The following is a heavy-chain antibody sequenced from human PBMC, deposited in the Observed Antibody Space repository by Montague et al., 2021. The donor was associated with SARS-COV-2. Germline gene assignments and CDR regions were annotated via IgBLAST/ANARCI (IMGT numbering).Heavy chain of an antibody. CDR3: AQKVLGYGAGSHRFAP. J-gene: IGHJ5*02. CDR1: GLSLSTSGLG. Sequence: PALVKPTQTLTLTCTLSGLSLSTSGLGVTWIRQPPGKALEWLALIYWDDDKRYSPSLKDRLTITKDTSKNQVVLTMTYMDPEDTATYYCAQKVLGYGAGSHRFAPWGQGILVTVSS. V-gene: IGHV2-5*08. CDR2: IYWDDDK. D-gene: IGHD3-10*01.